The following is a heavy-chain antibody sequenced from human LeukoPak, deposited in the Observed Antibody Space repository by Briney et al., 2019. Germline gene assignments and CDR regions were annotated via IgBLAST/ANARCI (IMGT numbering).Heavy chain of an antibody. Sequence: SETLSLTCTVSGGSINSDFWTWIRQPPGKGLEWIGNVYYSGTTNYNPSLKSRVYISVDTSKSQFFLKLTSVTAADTAVYYCAREVVLLSTFGVAPRGTWVDPWGQGTLVTVSS. CDR1: GGSINSDF. V-gene: IGHV4-59*01. CDR2: VYYSGTT. J-gene: IGHJ5*02. D-gene: IGHD3-3*01. CDR3: AREVVLLSTFGVAPRGTWVDP.